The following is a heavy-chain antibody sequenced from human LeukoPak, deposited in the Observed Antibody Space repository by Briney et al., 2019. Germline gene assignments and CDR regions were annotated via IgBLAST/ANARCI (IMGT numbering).Heavy chain of an antibody. CDR3: ARGQDY. Sequence: SETLSLTCAVYGGSFSGYYWSWIRQPPGKGLEWIGEINHSGSTNYNPSLKSRVTISVDTSKNQFSLKLSSVTAADTAVYYCARGQDYWGQGTLVTVPS. V-gene: IGHV4-34*01. CDR2: INHSGST. J-gene: IGHJ4*02. CDR1: GGSFSGYY.